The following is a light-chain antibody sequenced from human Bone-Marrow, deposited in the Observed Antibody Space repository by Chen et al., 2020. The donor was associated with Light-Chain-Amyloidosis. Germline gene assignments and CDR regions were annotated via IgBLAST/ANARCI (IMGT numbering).Light chain of an antibody. Sequence: SFVLTHPSSVSVAPGQTATLACGGNNIGSTSVHWYQQTPGQAPLLVVHDDSDRPSGIPERLSGSNSGNTATLTISRVEAGDEADYYCQVWDRSSDRPVFGGGTKLTVL. CDR2: DDS. CDR3: QVWDRSSDRPV. CDR1: NIGSTS. J-gene: IGLJ3*02. V-gene: IGLV3-21*02.